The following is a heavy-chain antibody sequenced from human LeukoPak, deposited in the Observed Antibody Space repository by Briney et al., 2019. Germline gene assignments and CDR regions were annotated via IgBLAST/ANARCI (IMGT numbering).Heavy chain of an antibody. Sequence: GGSLRLSCTVSGFTVSSNSMSWVRQAPGKGLGWVSFIYSDNTHYSDSVKGRFTISRDNSKNTLYLQMNSLRAEDTAVYYCAKVYDSSGDSLVDYWGQGTLVTVSS. CDR1: GFTVSSNS. J-gene: IGHJ4*02. D-gene: IGHD3-22*01. V-gene: IGHV3-53*01. CDR3: AKVYDSSGDSLVDY. CDR2: IYSDNT.